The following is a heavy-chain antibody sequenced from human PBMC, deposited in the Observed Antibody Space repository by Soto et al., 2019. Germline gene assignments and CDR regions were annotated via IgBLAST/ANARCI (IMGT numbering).Heavy chain of an antibody. J-gene: IGHJ3*02. CDR2: ISGSGGST. V-gene: IGHV3-23*01. D-gene: IGHD1-1*01. Sequence: EVQLLESGGGLVQPGGSLRLSCAASGFTFSSYAMSWVRQAPGKGLDWVSAISGSGGSTYYADYVKGRFTISRDNPKNTLYLQMNSLRADDTAVYYCAKERANWDDAFDIWGQGTMDTVSS. CDR3: AKERANWDDAFDI. CDR1: GFTFSSYA.